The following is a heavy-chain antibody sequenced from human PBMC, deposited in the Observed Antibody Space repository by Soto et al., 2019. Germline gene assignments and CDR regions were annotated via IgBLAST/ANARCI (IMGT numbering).Heavy chain of an antibody. D-gene: IGHD3-3*01. CDR2: IFYEGRT. V-gene: IGHV4-31*03. J-gene: IGHJ4*02. CDR1: GYSISSGGYY. Sequence: QVQLQETGPGLVKPSQTLSLTCTVSGYSISSGGYYWSWIRHFPGRGLEWIGYIFYEGRTGYNPSLKSRISISVDSSKNQFSLRLSSVTAADTAVYFCARAERSGYYVADYWGQGTLVTVSS. CDR3: ARAERSGYYVADY.